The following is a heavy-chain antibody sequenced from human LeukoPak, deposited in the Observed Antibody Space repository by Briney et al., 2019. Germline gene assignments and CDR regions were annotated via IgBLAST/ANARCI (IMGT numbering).Heavy chain of an antibody. CDR2: IYSGGST. V-gene: IGHV3-53*01. Sequence: GGSLRLSCAASGFTVSSNYMSWVRQAPGKGLEWVSVIYSGGSTYYADSVKGRFTISRDNSKNTLYLQMNSLRAEDTAVYYCARDLYDSSGYNIRGQGTMVTVSS. CDR3: ARDLYDSSGYNI. D-gene: IGHD3-22*01. CDR1: GFTVSSNY. J-gene: IGHJ3*02.